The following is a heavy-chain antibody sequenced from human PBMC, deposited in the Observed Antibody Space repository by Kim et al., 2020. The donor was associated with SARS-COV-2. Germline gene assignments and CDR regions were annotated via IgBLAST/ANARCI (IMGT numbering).Heavy chain of an antibody. D-gene: IGHD2-15*01. CDR3: AKDSCSGGSFYGIDY. CDR2: ISWDGGST. V-gene: IGHV3-43*01. J-gene: IGHJ4*02. CDR1: GFTFDDYT. Sequence: GGSLRLSCAASGFTFDDYTMHWVRQAPGKGLEWVSLISWDGGSTYYADSVKGRFTISRDNSKNSLYLQMNSLRTEDTALYYCAKDSCSGGSFYGIDYWGQGTLVTVSS.